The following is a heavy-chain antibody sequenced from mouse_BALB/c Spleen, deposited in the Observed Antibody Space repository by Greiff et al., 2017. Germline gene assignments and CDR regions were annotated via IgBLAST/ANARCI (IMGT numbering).Heavy chain of an antibody. V-gene: IGHV5-9-4*01. CDR2: ISSGGSYT. Sequence: DVMLVESGGGLVKPGGSLKLSCAASGFTFSSYAMSWVRQSPEKRLEWVAEISSGGSYTYYPDTVTGRFTISRDNAKNTLYLEMSSLRSEDTAMYYCARVDRYDNYAMDYWGQGTSVTVSS. CDR3: ARVDRYDNYAMDY. D-gene: IGHD2-14*01. CDR1: GFTFSSYA. J-gene: IGHJ4*01.